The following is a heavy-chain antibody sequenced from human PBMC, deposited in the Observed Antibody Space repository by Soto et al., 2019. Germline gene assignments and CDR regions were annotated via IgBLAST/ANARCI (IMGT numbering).Heavy chain of an antibody. J-gene: IGHJ4*02. D-gene: IGHD3-22*01. CDR3: ARESSGYPDS. CDR2: ISGSSSTI. CDR1: GFSFSVYS. V-gene: IGHV3-48*02. Sequence: EVQLVESGGGLVQPGGSLRLSCAASGFSFSVYSMNWVRQAPGKGLEWVSYISGSSSTIYYEDSVKGRFTISRDNAKNSLYLQLSSLRDEDTAIYYCARESSGYPDSWGQGTLVTVSS.